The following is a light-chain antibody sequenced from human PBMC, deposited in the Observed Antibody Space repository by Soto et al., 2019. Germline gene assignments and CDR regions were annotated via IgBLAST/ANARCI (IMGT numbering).Light chain of an antibody. J-gene: IGKJ1*01. CDR3: QQYGSSVT. CDR1: QSVSSSL. V-gene: IGKV3-20*01. Sequence: EIVLTQSPGSLSLSPGEGATISCRASQSVSSSLFAWYQQQPGQAPSLLISGASRRATGVPGRFSGSGAGTDFILSISRLPNEDSTEYYCQQYGSSVTFGQGTKVEIK. CDR2: GAS.